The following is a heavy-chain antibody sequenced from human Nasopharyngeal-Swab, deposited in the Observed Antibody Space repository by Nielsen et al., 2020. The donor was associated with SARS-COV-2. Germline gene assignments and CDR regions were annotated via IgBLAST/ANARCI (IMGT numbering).Heavy chain of an antibody. V-gene: IGHV3-30*03. CDR3: ARGDSSGYYVYDHYYFDY. CDR1: GFSFSSYA. J-gene: IGHJ4*02. Sequence: GESLKISCVASGFSFSSYAMHWVRQAPGKGLEWVAVISFDGSNKYYADSVKGRLTISRDSSKNTLYLQMNSLRAEDTAVYYCARGDSSGYYVYDHYYFDYWGQGTLVTVSS. CDR2: ISFDGSNK. D-gene: IGHD3-22*01.